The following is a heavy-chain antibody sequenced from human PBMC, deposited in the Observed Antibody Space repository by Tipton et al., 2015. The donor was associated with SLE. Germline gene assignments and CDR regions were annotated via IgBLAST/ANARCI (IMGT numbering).Heavy chain of an antibody. Sequence: LRLSCTVSGGSISSGGYYWSWIRQHPGKGLEWIGYIYYSGSTYYNPSLKSRVTISVDTSKNQFSLKLSSVTAADTAVYYCAIAAAGSFFDLWGRGTLVTVSS. CDR2: IYYSGST. CDR1: GGSISSGGYY. V-gene: IGHV4-31*03. J-gene: IGHJ2*01. CDR3: AIAAAGSFFDL. D-gene: IGHD6-13*01.